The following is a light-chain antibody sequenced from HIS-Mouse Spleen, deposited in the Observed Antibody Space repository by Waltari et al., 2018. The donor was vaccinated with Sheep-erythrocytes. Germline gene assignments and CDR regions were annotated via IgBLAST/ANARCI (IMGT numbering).Light chain of an antibody. J-gene: IGLJ2*01. V-gene: IGLV3-10*01. CDR3: YSTDSSGNGV. CDR1: ALPKKY. CDR2: EDS. Sequence: SYELTQPPSVSVSPGQTARITCSGDALPKKYAYWYQQKSGQAPVPVIYEDSKRPSGIPERFSGSSSGTMATLTIRGAQVEDEADYYCYSTDSSGNGVFGGGTKLTVL.